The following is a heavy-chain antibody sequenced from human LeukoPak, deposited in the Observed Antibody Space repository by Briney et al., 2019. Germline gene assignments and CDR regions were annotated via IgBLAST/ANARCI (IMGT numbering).Heavy chain of an antibody. CDR2: ISSSSSYI. V-gene: IGHV3-21*01. CDR3: ATAGYSSSWYFYY. CDR1: GFSVSSNY. D-gene: IGHD6-13*01. J-gene: IGHJ4*02. Sequence: GGSLRLSCAGSGFSVSSNYMSWVRQAPGKGLEWVSSISSSSSYIYYADSVKGRFTISRDNAKNSLYLQMNSLRAEDTAVYYCATAGYSSSWYFYYWGQGTLVTVSS.